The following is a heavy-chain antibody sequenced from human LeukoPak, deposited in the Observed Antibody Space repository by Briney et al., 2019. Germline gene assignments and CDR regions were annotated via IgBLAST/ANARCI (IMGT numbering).Heavy chain of an antibody. CDR3: AKGPYYGSGSYPYYFDY. J-gene: IGHJ4*02. D-gene: IGHD3-10*01. CDR2: INPNSGGT. V-gene: IGHV1-2*02. Sequence: ASVKVSCKASGYTFTGYYMHWVRQAPGQGLEWMGWINPNSGGTNYAQKFQGRVTMTRDTSISTAYMELSRLRSDDTAVYYCAKGPYYGSGSYPYYFDYWGQGTLVTVSS. CDR1: GYTFTGYY.